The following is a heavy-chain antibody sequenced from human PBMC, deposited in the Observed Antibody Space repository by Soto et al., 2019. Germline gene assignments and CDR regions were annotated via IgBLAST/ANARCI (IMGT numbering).Heavy chain of an antibody. D-gene: IGHD2-2*01. CDR1: GGTFSSYT. V-gene: IGHV1-69*02. Sequence: GASVKVSCKASGGTFSSYTISWVRQAPGQGLEWMGRIIPILGIANYAQKFQGRVTMTRDTSTSTVYMELSSLRSEDTAVYYCARASPAAMFAGYGMDVWGQGTTVTVSS. J-gene: IGHJ6*02. CDR3: ARASPAAMFAGYGMDV. CDR2: IIPILGIA.